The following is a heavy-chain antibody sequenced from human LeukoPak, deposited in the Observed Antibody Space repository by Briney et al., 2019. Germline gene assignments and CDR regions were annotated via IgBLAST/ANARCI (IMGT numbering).Heavy chain of an antibody. J-gene: IGHJ4*02. CDR2: VDGGGGGT. V-gene: IGHV3-23*01. Sequence: GGSLRLSCAASGFTLSSYAMTWVRQAPGRGLEWVSSVDGGGGGTYYADSVKGRFTISRDNSKDTLYLQMNGLRAEDTAVYFCAKQSAGSTAWYSLHYDFWGQGTLVTVSS. D-gene: IGHD6-13*01. CDR3: AKQSAGSTAWYSLHYDF. CDR1: GFTLSSYA.